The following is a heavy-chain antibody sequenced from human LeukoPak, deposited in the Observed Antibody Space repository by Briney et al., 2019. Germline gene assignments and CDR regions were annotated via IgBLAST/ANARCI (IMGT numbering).Heavy chain of an antibody. V-gene: IGHV3-53*01. J-gene: IGHJ4*02. CDR3: ARVFVRILDY. Sequence: GGSLRLSCAASGVTVSSNYMSWVRQAPGKGLEWVSVLYSGGSTYYADSVKGRFTISTDISKNTLYLQMNSLRAEDTAVYYCARVFVRILDYWGQGTLVTVSS. CDR1: GVTVSSNY. D-gene: IGHD3-3*01. CDR2: LYSGGST.